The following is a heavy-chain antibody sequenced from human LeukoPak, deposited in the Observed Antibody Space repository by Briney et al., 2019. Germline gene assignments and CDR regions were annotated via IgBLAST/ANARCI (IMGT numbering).Heavy chain of an antibody. CDR2: IIPIFGTA. J-gene: IGHJ4*02. CDR1: GGTFSSYA. Sequence: VASVKVSCKASGGTFSSYAISWVRQAPGQGLEWMGGIIPIFGTANYAQRFQGRVTITADESTSTAYMELSSLRSEDTAVYYCARSTLLRYFDWSEPSLDYWGQGTLVTVSS. V-gene: IGHV1-69*13. D-gene: IGHD3-9*01. CDR3: ARSTLLRYFDWSEPSLDY.